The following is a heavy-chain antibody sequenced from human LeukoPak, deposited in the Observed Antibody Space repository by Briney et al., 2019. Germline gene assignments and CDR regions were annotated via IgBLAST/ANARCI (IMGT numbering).Heavy chain of an antibody. CDR3: ATIDGHSYGSSYYYGMDV. V-gene: IGHV3-66*01. CDR2: IYSGGST. J-gene: IGHJ6*02. Sequence: GGSLRLSCAVSGFTVSSNYMSWVRQAPGKGLEWVSVIYSGGSTYYADSVKGRFTISRDNSKNTLYLQMNSLRAEDTAVYYCATIDGHSYGSSYYYGMDVWGQGTTVTVSS. CDR1: GFTVSSNY. D-gene: IGHD5-18*01.